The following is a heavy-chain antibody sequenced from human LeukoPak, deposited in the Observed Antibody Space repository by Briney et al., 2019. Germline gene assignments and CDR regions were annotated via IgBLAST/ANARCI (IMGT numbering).Heavy chain of an antibody. D-gene: IGHD6-13*01. Sequence: SETLSLTCNVSGGSISSADYYWSWIRQPPGKGLEWIGNIYHSGNTYYTPSLKSRVTISVDTSKNQFPLKLSSVTAADTAVYYCARDVRIAAAGNFDYWGQGTLVTVSS. CDR3: ARDVRIAAAGNFDY. CDR2: IYHSGNT. J-gene: IGHJ4*02. V-gene: IGHV4-30-4*01. CDR1: GGSISSADYY.